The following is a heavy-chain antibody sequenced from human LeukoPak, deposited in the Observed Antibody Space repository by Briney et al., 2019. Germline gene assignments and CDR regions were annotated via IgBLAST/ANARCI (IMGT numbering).Heavy chain of an antibody. V-gene: IGHV3-48*04. J-gene: IGHJ4*02. D-gene: IGHD2-15*01. CDR3: ASQPYCSGGSCYSFDY. Sequence: PGGSLRLSCAASGFTFSSYSMTWVRQAPGKGLEWVSYISYSSSTIYYADSVKGRFTISRDNAKKSLYLQMNSLRAEDTAVYYCASQPYCSGGSCYSFDYWGQGTLVTVSS. CDR1: GFTFSSYS. CDR2: ISYSSSTI.